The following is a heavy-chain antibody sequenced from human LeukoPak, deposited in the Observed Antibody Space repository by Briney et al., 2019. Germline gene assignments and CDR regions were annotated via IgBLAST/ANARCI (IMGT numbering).Heavy chain of an antibody. CDR1: GSTFTSPA. CDR3: AADQSIAARH. J-gene: IGHJ4*02. Sequence: ASVKVSCKASGSTFTSPAMQWVRQARGQRVERIGWIVVGSGNTNYAQKFQERVTITRDMSTSTAYMELSGLRSEDTAVYYCAADQSIAARHWGQGTLVTVSS. D-gene: IGHD6-6*01. V-gene: IGHV1-58*02. CDR2: IVVGSGNT.